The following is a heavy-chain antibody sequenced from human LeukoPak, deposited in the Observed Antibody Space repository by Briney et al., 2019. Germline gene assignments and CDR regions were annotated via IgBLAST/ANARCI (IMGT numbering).Heavy chain of an antibody. CDR3: ARDTYSGGCIFDY. Sequence: PAGSLRLSCAASGFTFSSYGMHWVRQAPGKGLEWVAVIWYDGSKKHYADSVKGRFTISRDNSKNTLYLQMNSLRAEDTAVYYCARDTYSGGCIFDYWGQGTLVTVSA. D-gene: IGHD2-15*01. J-gene: IGHJ4*02. CDR1: GFTFSSYG. CDR2: IWYDGSKK. V-gene: IGHV3-33*01.